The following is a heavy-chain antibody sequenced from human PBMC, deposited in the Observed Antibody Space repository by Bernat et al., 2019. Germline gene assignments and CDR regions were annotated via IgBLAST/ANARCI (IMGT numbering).Heavy chain of an antibody. D-gene: IGHD2-15*01. CDR1: GFTVSNNH. V-gene: IGHV3-66*01. Sequence: EVQRVEAGGNLVQPGGCLRLSCAVAGFTVSNNHLSWVRQAPGKGLDCISVIDNQGSTFYGDSVKGRFTISRDNAKNTLYLQMNSLRADDTAVYYCRGYGSASVWGQGTLVTVSS. CDR3: RGYGSASV. CDR2: IDNQGST. J-gene: IGHJ4*02.